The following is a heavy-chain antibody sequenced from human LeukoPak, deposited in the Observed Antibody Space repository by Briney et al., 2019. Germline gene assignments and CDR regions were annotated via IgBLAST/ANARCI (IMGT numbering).Heavy chain of an antibody. Sequence: GGSLRLSCAASGFTFSNYGMHWVRQAPGKGLEWVASVSYDGSDKNYADSVKGRFTISRGNSDNTLYLQMNSLGAEDTAVYYCAKASSYDSSGYYYYFDYWGQGTLVTVSS. D-gene: IGHD3-22*01. CDR2: VSYDGSDK. V-gene: IGHV3-30*18. J-gene: IGHJ4*02. CDR3: AKASSYDSSGYYYYFDY. CDR1: GFTFSNYG.